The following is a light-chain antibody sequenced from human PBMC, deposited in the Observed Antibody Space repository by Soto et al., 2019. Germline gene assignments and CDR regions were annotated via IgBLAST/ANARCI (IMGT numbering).Light chain of an antibody. CDR1: ESVSRN. CDR2: GAS. V-gene: IGKV3-20*01. CDR3: QQYGSSPWT. J-gene: IGKJ1*01. Sequence: EIVMTQSPATLSVPPGERSAVSCRASESVSRNLAWYQQKPGQAPRLLIYGASTRATGIPARFSGSGSGTDFTLTISRLEPEDFAVYYCQQYGSSPWTFGQGTKVDIK.